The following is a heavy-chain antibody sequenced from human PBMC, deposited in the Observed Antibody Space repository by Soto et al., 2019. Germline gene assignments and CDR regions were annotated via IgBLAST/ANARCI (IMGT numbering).Heavy chain of an antibody. D-gene: IGHD3-10*01. Sequence: GESLKISCKGSGYSFTSYWIGWVRQMPGKGLEWMGIIYPGDSDTRYSPSFQGQVTISADKSISTAYLQCNSLKASVTAMYYWAGVWGFGQLLSPRRHYGMDVWGQGTTVTVSS. CDR2: IYPGDSDT. V-gene: IGHV5-51*01. CDR3: AGVWGFGQLLSPRRHYGMDV. J-gene: IGHJ6*02. CDR1: GYSFTSYW.